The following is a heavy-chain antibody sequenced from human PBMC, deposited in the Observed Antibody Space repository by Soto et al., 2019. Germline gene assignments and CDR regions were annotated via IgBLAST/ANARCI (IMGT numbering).Heavy chain of an antibody. D-gene: IGHD3-10*01. Sequence: EVQLVESGGGLVQPGGSLRLSCAASGFTFSSYSMNWVRQAPGKGLEWVSYISSSSSTIYYADSVKGRFTISRDNAKNSLYLQMNSLRDEDTAVYYCATDPSSNYYGSGSFSWFDPWGQGTLVTVSS. J-gene: IGHJ5*02. V-gene: IGHV3-48*02. CDR1: GFTFSSYS. CDR3: ATDPSSNYYGSGSFSWFDP. CDR2: ISSSSSTI.